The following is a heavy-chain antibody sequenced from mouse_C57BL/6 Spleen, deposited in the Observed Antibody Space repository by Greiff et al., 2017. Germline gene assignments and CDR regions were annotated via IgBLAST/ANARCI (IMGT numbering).Heavy chain of an antibody. V-gene: IGHV1-82*01. D-gene: IGHD2-2*01. CDR3: ARCYGYESWFAY. J-gene: IGHJ3*01. CDR2: IYPGDGDT. CDR1: GYAFSSSW. Sequence: VQLQQSGPELVKPGASVKISCKASGYAFSSSWMNWVKQRPGKGLEWIGRIYPGDGDTNYNGKFKGKATLTADKSSSTAYMQLSSLTSEDSAVYFCARCYGYESWFAYWGQGTLVTVSA.